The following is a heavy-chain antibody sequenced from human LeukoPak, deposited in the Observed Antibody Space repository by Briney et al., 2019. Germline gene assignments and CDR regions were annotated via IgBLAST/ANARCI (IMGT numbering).Heavy chain of an antibody. J-gene: IGHJ6*03. CDR2: IYSGGST. Sequence: SGGSLRLSCAASGFTVSSNYMSWVRQAPGKGLEWVSVIYSGGSTYYADSVKGRFTISRGNSKNTLYLQMNSLRAEDTAVYYCARVDWNYQRLYYYYYMDVWGKGTTVTVSS. V-gene: IGHV3-53*01. CDR3: ARVDWNYQRLYYYYYMDV. CDR1: GFTVSSNY. D-gene: IGHD1-7*01.